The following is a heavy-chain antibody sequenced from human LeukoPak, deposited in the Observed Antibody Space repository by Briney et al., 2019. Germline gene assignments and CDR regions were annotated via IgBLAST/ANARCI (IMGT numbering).Heavy chain of an antibody. V-gene: IGHV3-30*18. CDR3: ANLLRWEPY. CDR1: GFTFSSYG. D-gene: IGHD4-23*01. Sequence: PGGSLRLSCAPSGFTFSSYGMHWVRQAPGKGLEWVAVISYDGSNKYYADSVKGRFTISRDNSKNTLYLQMNSLRAEDTAVYYCANLLRWEPYWGQGTLVTVSS. CDR2: ISYDGSNK. J-gene: IGHJ4*02.